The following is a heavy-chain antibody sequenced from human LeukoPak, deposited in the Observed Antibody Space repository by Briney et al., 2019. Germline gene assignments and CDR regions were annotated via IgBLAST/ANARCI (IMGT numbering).Heavy chain of an antibody. V-gene: IGHV1-18*01. CDR1: GYTFSSYG. CDR2: ISGYNGNT. CDR3: ARDAPRGGDHFYMDV. D-gene: IGHD3-10*01. J-gene: IGHJ6*03. Sequence: ASVKVSCKAAGYTFSSYGIGWVRQAPGQRLEWMGWISGYNGNTKYAQNFQGRVTMTTDTSTSTAYMELRSLRSDDTAVYFCARDAPRGGDHFYMDVWGKGTAVTVSS.